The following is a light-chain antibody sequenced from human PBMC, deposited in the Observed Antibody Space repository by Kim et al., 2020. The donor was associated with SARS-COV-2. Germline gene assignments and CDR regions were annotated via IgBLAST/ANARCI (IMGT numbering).Light chain of an antibody. CDR1: NTGSKK. CDR3: QVWDSSTAWV. Sequence: VALGQQARMNGGRNNTGSKKVHRYQQTPGQAPVLVIYSDSNRPAGIPERFSGSNSGNTATLTISRAQAGDEDDYYCQVWDSSTAWVFGGGTQLTVL. CDR2: SDS. J-gene: IGLJ3*02. V-gene: IGLV3-9*01.